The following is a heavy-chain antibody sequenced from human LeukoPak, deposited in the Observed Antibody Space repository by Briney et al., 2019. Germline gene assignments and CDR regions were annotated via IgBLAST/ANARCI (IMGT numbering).Heavy chain of an antibody. CDR2: IYYSGST. V-gene: IGHV4-59*01. Sequence: PSETLSLTCTVSGGSISSYYWSWIRQPPGKGPEWIGYIYYSGSTNYNPSLKSRVTISVDTSKNQFSLKLSSVTAADTAVYYCARASDILTGYYAFDIWGQGTMVTVSS. CDR3: ARASDILTGYYAFDI. J-gene: IGHJ3*02. D-gene: IGHD3-9*01. CDR1: GGSISSYY.